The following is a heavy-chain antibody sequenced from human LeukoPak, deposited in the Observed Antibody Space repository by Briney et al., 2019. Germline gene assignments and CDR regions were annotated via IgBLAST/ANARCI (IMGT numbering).Heavy chain of an antibody. CDR3: TRGHYGDTYGMDV. J-gene: IGHJ6*02. CDR2: ISSSSVYR. Sequence: GSLRLSCAAAGFTFSSYSMNWVRQAPGKGLEWVSSISSSSVYRYYADSVKGRFTISRDNAKNSLYLQMNSLRAEDTAVYYCTRGHYGDTYGMDVWGQGTTVTVSS. V-gene: IGHV3-21*06. D-gene: IGHD4-17*01. CDR1: GFTFSSYS.